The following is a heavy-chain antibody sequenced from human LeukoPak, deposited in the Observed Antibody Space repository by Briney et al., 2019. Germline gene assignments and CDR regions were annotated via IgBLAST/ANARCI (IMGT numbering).Heavy chain of an antibody. J-gene: IGHJ4*02. V-gene: IGHV4-4*02. D-gene: IGHD1-26*01. CDR1: GDSISSTNW. Sequence: SETLSLTCGVSGDSISSTNWWSWVRQPPGQGLEWIGEISLAGRTNYNPSLNDRVTMSLDESSNQVSLNLTSATAADTAIYYCSGESGAFCPFGYWGQGTLVIVPS. CDR3: SGESGAFCPFGY. CDR2: ISLAGRT.